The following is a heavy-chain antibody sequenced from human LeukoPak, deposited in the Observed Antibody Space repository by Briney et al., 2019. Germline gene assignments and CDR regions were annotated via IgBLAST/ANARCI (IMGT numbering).Heavy chain of an antibody. D-gene: IGHD3-16*01. V-gene: IGHV4-59*08. CDR2: IYYSGST. J-gene: IGHJ6*02. CDR3: ARHWGAGDYYYGMDV. CDR1: GGSISSYY. Sequence: SETLSLTCTVSGGSISSYYWSWIRQPPGKGLEWIGYIYYSGSTNYNPSLKSRVTISVDTSKNQFSLKLSSVTAADTAVYYCARHWGAGDYYYGMDVWGQGTTVTVSS.